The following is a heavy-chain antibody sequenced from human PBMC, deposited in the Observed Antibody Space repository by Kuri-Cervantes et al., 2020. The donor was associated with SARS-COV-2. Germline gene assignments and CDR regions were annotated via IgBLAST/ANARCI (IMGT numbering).Heavy chain of an antibody. Sequence: SETLSLTCTVSGGSISSSSYYWGWIRQPAGRGLEWIGRIYTSGSTNYNPSLKSRVTMSVDTSKNQFSLKLSSVTAADTAVYYCARERYSSGSAFDIWGQGTMVTVSS. CDR3: ARERYSSGSAFDI. CDR2: IYTSGST. V-gene: IGHV4-61*02. D-gene: IGHD6-19*01. CDR1: GGSISSSSYY. J-gene: IGHJ3*02.